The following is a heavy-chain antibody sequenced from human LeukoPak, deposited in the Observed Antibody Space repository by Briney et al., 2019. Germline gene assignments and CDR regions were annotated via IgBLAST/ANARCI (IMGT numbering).Heavy chain of an antibody. D-gene: IGHD3-22*01. Sequence: GGSLRLSCAASGFTFSSHGMHWVRQAPGMGLEWVALILYDGSNEYYADSVQGRFAISRDSSRNTLYLQMNSLRAEHTAVYYCAKDGTGGYYYLDYWGQGTLVTVSS. V-gene: IGHV3-30*18. CDR1: GFTFSSHG. CDR2: ILYDGSNE. J-gene: IGHJ4*02. CDR3: AKDGTGGYYYLDY.